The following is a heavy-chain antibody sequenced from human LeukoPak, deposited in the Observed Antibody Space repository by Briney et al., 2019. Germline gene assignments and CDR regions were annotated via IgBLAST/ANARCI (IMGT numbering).Heavy chain of an antibody. J-gene: IGHJ1*01. CDR3: ARDRGLVDYGLFQH. V-gene: IGHV3-53*01. Sequence: PGGSLRLSCAASGFTVSNNYMIWVRQAPGKGLEWVSLIYSNGVTNYADSVKGRFTISRDSSKNTLYLQMNSVRAEDTAVYYCARDRGLVDYGLFQHWGQGTLVTVSS. D-gene: IGHD4/OR15-4a*01. CDR1: GFTVSNNY. CDR2: IYSNGVT.